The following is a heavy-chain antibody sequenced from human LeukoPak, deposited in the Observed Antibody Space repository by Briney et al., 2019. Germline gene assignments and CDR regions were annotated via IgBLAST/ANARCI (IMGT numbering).Heavy chain of an antibody. Sequence: ASVKVSCKASGGTFSSYAISWVRQAPGQGLEWMGRITPILGIANYAQKFQGRVTITADKSTSTAYMELSSLRSEDTAVYYCARGATMVRGVITGGYNWFDPWGQGTLVTVSS. CDR3: ARGATMVRGVITGGYNWFDP. D-gene: IGHD3-10*01. CDR2: ITPILGIA. J-gene: IGHJ5*02. V-gene: IGHV1-69*04. CDR1: GGTFSSYA.